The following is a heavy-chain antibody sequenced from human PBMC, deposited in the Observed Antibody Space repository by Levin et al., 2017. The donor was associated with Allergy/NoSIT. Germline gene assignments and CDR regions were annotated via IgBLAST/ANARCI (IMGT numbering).Heavy chain of an antibody. CDR2: IRSKAYGGTT. J-gene: IGHJ4*02. Sequence: PGGSLRLSCTASGFTFGDYAMSWFRQAPGKGLEWVGFIRSKAYGGTTEYAASVKGRFTISRDDSKSIAYLQMNSLKTEDTAVYYCTRDDSGYDFSGNRFDYWGQGTLVTVSS. CDR1: GFTFGDYA. V-gene: IGHV3-49*03. D-gene: IGHD5-12*01. CDR3: TRDDSGYDFSGNRFDY.